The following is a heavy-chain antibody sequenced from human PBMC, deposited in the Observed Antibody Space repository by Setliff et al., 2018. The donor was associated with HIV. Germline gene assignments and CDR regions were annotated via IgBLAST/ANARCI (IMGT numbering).Heavy chain of an antibody. D-gene: IGHD6-25*01. CDR3: ARYSPRGYTLTGPY. Sequence: SETLSLTCTVSGGSVSSGSYYWSWIRQPPGKGLEWIGYIYYSGSTKHNPSLKSRVTISLDTSKNQFSLKLASVTAAEPAVYYCARYSPRGYTLTGPYWGQGTLVTVSS. CDR2: IYYSGST. CDR1: GGSVSSGSYY. J-gene: IGHJ4*02. V-gene: IGHV4-61*01.